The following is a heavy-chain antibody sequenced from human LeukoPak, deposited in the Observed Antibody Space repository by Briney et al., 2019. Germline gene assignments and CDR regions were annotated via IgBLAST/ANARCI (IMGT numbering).Heavy chain of an antibody. J-gene: IGHJ3*02. CDR1: GSSISSGYY. CDR3: AKWQLEPSNDAFDI. D-gene: IGHD1-1*01. Sequence: YPSETLSLTCTVSGSSISSGYYWGWIRQPPGKGLEWIGSIYHSGSTYYNPSLKSRVTISVDTSKNQFSLKLSSVTAADTAVYYCAKWQLEPSNDAFDIWGQGTMVTVSS. V-gene: IGHV4-38-2*02. CDR2: IYHSGST.